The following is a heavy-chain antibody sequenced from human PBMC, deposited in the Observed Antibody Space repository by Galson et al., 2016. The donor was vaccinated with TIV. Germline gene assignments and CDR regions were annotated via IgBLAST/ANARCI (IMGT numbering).Heavy chain of an antibody. J-gene: IGHJ2*01. CDR1: GGSISSGNYY. D-gene: IGHD2-15*01. CDR2: IHTSGVT. CDR3: ARVPPAGHHWYFDS. Sequence: LSLTCSVSGGSISSGNYYWSWIRQPAGKGLEWIGRIHTSGVTNYNPSLKNRVTLSADTSENKFSLKLDSVTAADTAVYYCARVPPAGHHWYFDSWGRGTLVTVS. V-gene: IGHV4-61*02.